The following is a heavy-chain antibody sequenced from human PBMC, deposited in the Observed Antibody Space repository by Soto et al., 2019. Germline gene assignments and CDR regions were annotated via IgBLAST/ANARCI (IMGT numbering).Heavy chain of an antibody. CDR1: GYTFTSYD. Sequence: ASVKVSCKASGYTFTSYDINWVRQATGQGLEWMGWMNPNSGNTGYAQKFQGRVTMTRNTSISTAYMELSSLRSEDTAVYYCASWYYDFWSRYDDFDIWGEGTMVTVSS. CDR3: ASWYYDFWSRYDDFDI. V-gene: IGHV1-8*01. J-gene: IGHJ3*02. CDR2: MNPNSGNT. D-gene: IGHD3-3*01.